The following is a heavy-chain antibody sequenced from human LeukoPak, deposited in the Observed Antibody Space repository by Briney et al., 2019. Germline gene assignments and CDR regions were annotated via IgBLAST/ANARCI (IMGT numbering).Heavy chain of an antibody. D-gene: IGHD3-9*01. CDR2: INAGNGNT. CDR3: ARFRYFDARMDV. V-gene: IGHV1-3*01. J-gene: IGHJ6*02. Sequence: GASVKVSCTASGYTFTSYAMHWVRQAPGQRLEWMGWINAGNGNTKYSQKFQGRVTITRDTSASTAYMELSSLRSEDTAGYYCARFRYFDARMDVWGQGTTVTVSS. CDR1: GYTFTSYA.